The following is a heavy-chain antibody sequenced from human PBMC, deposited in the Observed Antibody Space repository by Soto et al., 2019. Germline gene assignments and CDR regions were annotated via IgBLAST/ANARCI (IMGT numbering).Heavy chain of an antibody. CDR2: ISAYNSNT. Sequence: ASVKVSCKASGYTFTNYAISWVRQAPGQGLEWMGWISAYNSNTSYAQKLQGRVTMTTDTSTSTAYMELRSLRSDDTAVYYCARDLEYSSGWYLDYWGQGTLVTVSS. CDR1: GYTFTNYA. CDR3: ARDLEYSSGWYLDY. V-gene: IGHV1-18*01. J-gene: IGHJ4*02. D-gene: IGHD6-19*01.